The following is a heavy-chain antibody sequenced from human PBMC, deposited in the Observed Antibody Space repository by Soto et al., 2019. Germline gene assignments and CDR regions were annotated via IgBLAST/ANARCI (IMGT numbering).Heavy chain of an antibody. CDR2: IYWDDDK. V-gene: IGHV2-5*02. CDR3: ALARYSNFDY. CDR1: GFSLRRTGEG. D-gene: IGHD4-4*01. Sequence: QITLKESGPSLVKPTQTLTLTCTFSGFSLRRTGEGMGWIRQPPGKALEWLALIYWDDDKRYSPSLKSRLTITKDTSKNQVVLTLTNMDPEDTATYYCALARYSNFDYWGQGTLVTVSS. J-gene: IGHJ4*02.